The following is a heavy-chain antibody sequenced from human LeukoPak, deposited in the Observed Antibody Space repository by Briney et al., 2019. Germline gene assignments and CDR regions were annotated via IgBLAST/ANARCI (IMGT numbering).Heavy chain of an antibody. V-gene: IGHV4-39*01. CDR2: IYYSGNT. J-gene: IGHJ4*02. Sequence: PSETLSLTCTVSGGSISSSIYYWGWIRQPPGKGLEWIGSIYYSGNTYYNPSLKSRVSISVDTSQNQFSLKLSSVTAADTAVYYCARLPSTTPPDYWGQGTLVTVSS. CDR1: GGSISSSIYY. CDR3: ARLPSTTPPDY. D-gene: IGHD1-14*01.